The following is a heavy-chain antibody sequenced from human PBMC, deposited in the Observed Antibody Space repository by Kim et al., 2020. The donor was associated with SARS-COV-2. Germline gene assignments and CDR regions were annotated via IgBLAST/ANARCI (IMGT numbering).Heavy chain of an antibody. CDR2: TT. Sequence: TTYYNPSLKSRVTISVDTSKNQFSLKLSSVTAADTAVYYCAGVSSGCFDPWGQGTLVTVSS. V-gene: IGHV4-39*01. D-gene: IGHD6-13*01. CDR3: AGVSSGCFDP. J-gene: IGHJ5*02.